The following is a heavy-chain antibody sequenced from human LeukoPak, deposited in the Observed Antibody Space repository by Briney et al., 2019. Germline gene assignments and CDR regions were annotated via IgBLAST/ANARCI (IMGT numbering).Heavy chain of an antibody. CDR2: INADGSTT. CDR3: ATLISGWSLY. CDR1: GSGFTFNNYW. D-gene: IGHD6-19*01. J-gene: IGHJ4*02. V-gene: IGHV3-74*01. Sequence: PGGSLRLSCAASGSGFTFNNYWMHWVRQAPGKGLVWVSRINADGSTTSYAASVGGRFTISRDNAKNTLYLQMNSLRAEDTAVYYCATLISGWSLYWGQGTLVTVSS.